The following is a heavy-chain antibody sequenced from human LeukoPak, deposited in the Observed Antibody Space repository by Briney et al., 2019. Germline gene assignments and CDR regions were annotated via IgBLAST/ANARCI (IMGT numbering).Heavy chain of an antibody. CDR2: IIPILGIA. CDR3: ARDQRYSSSLYYFDY. V-gene: IGHV1-69*04. J-gene: IGHJ4*02. D-gene: IGHD6-13*01. Sequence: SVKVSCKASGYTFTSYYMHWVRQAPGQGLEWMGRIIPILGIANYAQKFQGRVTITADKSTSTAYMELSSLRSEDTAVYYCARDQRYSSSLYYFDYWGQGTLVTVSS. CDR1: GYTFTSYY.